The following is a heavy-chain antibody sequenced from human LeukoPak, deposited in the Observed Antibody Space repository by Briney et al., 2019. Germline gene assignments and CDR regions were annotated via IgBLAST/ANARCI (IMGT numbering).Heavy chain of an antibody. D-gene: IGHD6-19*01. CDR3: AKDNRAVAGTGGFDY. V-gene: IGHV3-9*03. CDR1: GFTFDDYA. Sequence: PGGSLRLSCAASGFTFDDYAMHWVRQAPGKGLEGGSGISWNSGSIVYADSVKGRFTISRDNAMNSLYLQMNSLRAEDMALYYCAKDNRAVAGTGGFDYWGQGTLVTVSS. J-gene: IGHJ4*02. CDR2: ISWNSGSI.